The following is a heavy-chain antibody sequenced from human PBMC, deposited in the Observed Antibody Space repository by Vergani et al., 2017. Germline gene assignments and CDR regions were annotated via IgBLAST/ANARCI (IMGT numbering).Heavy chain of an antibody. CDR1: GFTFDTYT. CDR3: TTAWGLYYLHGEYFQY. CDR2: ISSGGGDI. V-gene: IGHV3-23*04. Sequence: VQVVESGGGVVQPGRSLRLSCAASGFTFDTYTMAYVRQAPGKGLEWVATISSGGGDIFYADSVKGRFTISRDNSKNTLFLQMNSLKDEDTAVYYCTTAWGLYYLHGEYFQYWGRGTLVSVSS. J-gene: IGHJ1*01. D-gene: IGHD3-10*01.